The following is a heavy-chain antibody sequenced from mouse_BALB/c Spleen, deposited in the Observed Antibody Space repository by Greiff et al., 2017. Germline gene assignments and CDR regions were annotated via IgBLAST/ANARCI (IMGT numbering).Heavy chain of an antibody. D-gene: IGHD2-14*01. Sequence: EVQLQESGPGLVKPSQSLSLTCSVTGYSITSGYYWNWIRQFPGNKLEWMGYISYDGSNNYNPSLKNRISITRDTSKNQFFLKLNSVTTEDTATYYCARSPERRYDTYAMDYWGQGTSVTVSS. CDR1: GYSITSGYY. J-gene: IGHJ4*01. V-gene: IGHV3-6*02. CDR2: ISYDGSN. CDR3: ARSPERRYDTYAMDY.